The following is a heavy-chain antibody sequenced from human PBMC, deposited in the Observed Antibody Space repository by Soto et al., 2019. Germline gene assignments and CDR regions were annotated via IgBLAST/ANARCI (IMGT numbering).Heavy chain of an antibody. J-gene: IGHJ5*02. CDR2: IYHSGST. CDR3: ARDPTTMRYSSRVTWFDP. CDR1: GGSISSSNW. D-gene: IGHD6-13*01. V-gene: IGHV4-4*02. Sequence: TSETLSLTCAVSGGSISSSNWWSWVRQPPGKGLEWIGEIYHSGSTNYNPSLKSRVTISVDKSKDQFSLKLSSVTAADTAVYYCARDPTTMRYSSRVTWFDPWGQGTLVTVSS.